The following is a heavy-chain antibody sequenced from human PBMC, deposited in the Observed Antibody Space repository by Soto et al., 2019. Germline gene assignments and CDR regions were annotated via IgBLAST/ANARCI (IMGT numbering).Heavy chain of an antibody. CDR3: AETGARGVIMPYNWFDP. V-gene: IGHV1-69*01. D-gene: IGHD3-10*01. CDR2: IIPIFGTA. CDR1: GGTFSSYA. Sequence: QVQLVQSGAEVKKPGSSVKVSCKASGGTFSSYAISWVRQAPGQGLEWMGGIIPIFGTANYAQKFQGRVTITADESTSTAYMELSSLRSEDTAVYYCAETGARGVIMPYNWFDPWGQGTLVTVSS. J-gene: IGHJ5*02.